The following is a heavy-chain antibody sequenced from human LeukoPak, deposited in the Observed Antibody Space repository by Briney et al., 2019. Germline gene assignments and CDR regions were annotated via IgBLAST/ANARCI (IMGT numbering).Heavy chain of an antibody. V-gene: IGHV3-66*01. Sequence: SGXXXXSNYMSWVRQAPGKGLEWVSVIYTGGSTYYADSVKGRFTISRDNSKNTLYLQMNSLRAEDTAVYYCARDNRTAYFDNWGQGTLVTVSS. J-gene: IGHJ4*02. CDR2: IYTGGST. CDR3: ARDNRTAYFDN. CDR1: GXXXXSNY.